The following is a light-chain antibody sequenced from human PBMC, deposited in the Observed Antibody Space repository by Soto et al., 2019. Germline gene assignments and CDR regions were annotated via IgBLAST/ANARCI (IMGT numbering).Light chain of an antibody. CDR2: LGS. Sequence: VIAQSANSLPFSPLEPASISCRSSQSLLHSNGYNYLDWYLQKPGQSPQLLIYLGSNRASGVPDRFSGSGTGTDFTLKISRVEAEDVGVYYGRQALQTKTFGQGTKVDIK. J-gene: IGKJ1*01. CDR3: RQALQTKT. CDR1: QSLLHSNGYNY. V-gene: IGKV2-28*01.